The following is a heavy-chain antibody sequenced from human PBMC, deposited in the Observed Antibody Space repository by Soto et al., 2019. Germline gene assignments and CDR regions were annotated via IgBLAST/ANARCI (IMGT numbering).Heavy chain of an antibody. J-gene: IGHJ1*01. Sequence: QVQLVQSGAEVKKPGSSVKVSCKASGGTFSSYAISWVRQAPGQGLEWMGGIIPIFGTANYAQKFQGRVTITAEESTSTAYMELSSLRTEDTAVYYCARDSQAFGPSGFFQHWGQGTLVTVSS. CDR1: GGTFSSYA. V-gene: IGHV1-69*01. CDR2: IIPIFGTA. CDR3: ARDSQAFGPSGFFQH. D-gene: IGHD3-10*01.